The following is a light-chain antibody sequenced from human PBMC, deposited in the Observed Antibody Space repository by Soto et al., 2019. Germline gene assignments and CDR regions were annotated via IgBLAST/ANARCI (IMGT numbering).Light chain of an antibody. CDR2: ANT. Sequence: QSVLTQPPSASAPPGQRVTISCSGSTSNIGSNAVNWYQQLPGTAPKLLMYANTQRPSGVPDRFSGSKSGTSASLAISGLRSEDEADYYCAAWDDSLSGQEFGGGTKLTVL. CDR3: AAWDDSLSGQE. V-gene: IGLV1-47*02. J-gene: IGLJ3*02. CDR1: TSNIGSNA.